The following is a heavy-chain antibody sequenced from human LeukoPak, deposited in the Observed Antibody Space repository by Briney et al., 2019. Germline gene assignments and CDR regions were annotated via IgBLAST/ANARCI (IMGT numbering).Heavy chain of an antibody. CDR3: AKDMAGTGWYYFDY. Sequence: PGGSLRLSCAASGFTFSSYSMNWVRQAPGKGLEWVSYISSSSSTIYYADSVKGRFTISRDNAKNSLYLQMNSLRAEDTALYYCAKDMAGTGWYYFDYWGQGTLVTVSS. CDR2: ISSSSSTI. D-gene: IGHD6-19*01. CDR1: GFTFSSYS. J-gene: IGHJ4*02. V-gene: IGHV3-48*04.